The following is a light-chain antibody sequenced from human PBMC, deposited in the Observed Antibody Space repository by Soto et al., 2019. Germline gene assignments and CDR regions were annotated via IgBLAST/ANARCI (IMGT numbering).Light chain of an antibody. J-gene: IGKJ1*01. CDR3: QQYNNWPRT. V-gene: IGKV3D-15*01. CDR2: GAS. Sequence: IVLTQSPATLSFSPGERVTLSCGASQSITSTSIAWYQHKPGLAPRLLVYGASRRATGIPDRFSGSGSGTEFTLTINSLQSEDFAVYYCQQYNNWPRTFGQGTKVDIK. CDR1: QSITST.